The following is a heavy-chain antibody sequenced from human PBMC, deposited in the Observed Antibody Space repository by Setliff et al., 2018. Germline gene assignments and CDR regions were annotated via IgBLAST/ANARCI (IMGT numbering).Heavy chain of an antibody. CDR3: ARWLSSDPFDL. CDR1: GGSFSNYA. J-gene: IGHJ3*01. Sequence: ASVKVSCKVSGGSFSNYAINWVRQVSGQGLEWMGRFIPVLSSADYSQRFQGRVAFTADESTTTVFMELSTLRSDDTAVYFCARWLSSDPFDLWGQGTVVTVS. CDR2: FIPVLSSA. V-gene: IGHV1-69*11. D-gene: IGHD5-12*01.